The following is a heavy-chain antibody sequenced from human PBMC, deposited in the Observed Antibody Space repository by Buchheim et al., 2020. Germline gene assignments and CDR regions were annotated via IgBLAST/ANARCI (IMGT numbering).Heavy chain of an antibody. Sequence: EVQLLESGGGLVQPGGSLRLSCAASGFTFSSYAMSWVRQAPGKGLEWVSAISGSGGSTYYADSVKGRFTISRYNSKTTLYLQMNSLRAEDTAVYYCAKDRSFFYSSSSGVWDYWGQGTL. CDR3: AKDRSFFYSSSSGVWDY. CDR1: GFTFSSYA. D-gene: IGHD6-6*01. CDR2: ISGSGGST. J-gene: IGHJ4*02. V-gene: IGHV3-23*01.